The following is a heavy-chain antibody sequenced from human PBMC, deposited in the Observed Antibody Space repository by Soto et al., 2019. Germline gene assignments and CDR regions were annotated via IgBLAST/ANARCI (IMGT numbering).Heavy chain of an antibody. CDR2: IYSGGET. CDR3: ARDSISYGPGVNDY. CDR1: GFSVSDSY. V-gene: IGHV3-53*01. J-gene: IGHJ4*02. D-gene: IGHD4-17*01. Sequence: DVQLVESGGGLIQPGGSLRLSCAASGFSVSDSYLSWVRQAPGKGLEWVSIIYSGGETYYADSLKCRFTISRDSSNNMLYLQMNNLRAEDTAVYYCARDSISYGPGVNDYWGQGTLVTVSS.